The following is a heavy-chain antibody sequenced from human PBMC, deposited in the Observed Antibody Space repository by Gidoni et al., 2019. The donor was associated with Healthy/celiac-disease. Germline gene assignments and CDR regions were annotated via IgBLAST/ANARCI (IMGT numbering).Heavy chain of an antibody. CDR1: GGSISSGGYS. D-gene: IGHD3-22*01. CDR3: ARGVYYYDSSGPLTGWFDP. Sequence: QLQLQESGSGLVKPSQTLSLTCAVSGGSISSGGYSWSWIRQPPGKGLEWIGYIYHSGSTYYNPSLKSRVTISVDRSKNQFSLKLSSVTAADTAVYYCARGVYYYDSSGPLTGWFDPWGQGTLVTVSS. J-gene: IGHJ5*02. CDR2: IYHSGST. V-gene: IGHV4-30-2*01.